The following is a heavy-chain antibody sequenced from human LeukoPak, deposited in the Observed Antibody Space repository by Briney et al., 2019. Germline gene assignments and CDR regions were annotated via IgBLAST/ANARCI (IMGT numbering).Heavy chain of an antibody. CDR2: ISGSGGST. V-gene: IGHV3-23*01. J-gene: IGHJ4*02. Sequence: GGSLRLSCAASGFTFSSYAMSWVRQAPGKWLEWVSAISGSGGSTYYADSVKGRFTISRDNSKNTLYLQMNSLRAEDTAVYYCAKDSCSGGSCYASRPGDYWGQGTLVTVSS. D-gene: IGHD2-15*01. CDR3: AKDSCSGGSCYASRPGDY. CDR1: GFTFSSYA.